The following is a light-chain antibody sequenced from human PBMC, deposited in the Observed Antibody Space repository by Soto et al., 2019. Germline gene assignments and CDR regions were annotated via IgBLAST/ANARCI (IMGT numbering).Light chain of an antibody. Sequence: NLAPCSLYASIGDRITITGQASQGIDSYLAWYQQRPGKVPQLLIYETSILQSGVSSRFSGSGSGTDFTLTIRSLQPEDFATYYCPHGYVAPYSFGQGP. CDR2: ETS. CDR1: QGIDSY. J-gene: IGKJ2*03. CDR3: PHGYVAPYS. V-gene: IGKV1-39*01.